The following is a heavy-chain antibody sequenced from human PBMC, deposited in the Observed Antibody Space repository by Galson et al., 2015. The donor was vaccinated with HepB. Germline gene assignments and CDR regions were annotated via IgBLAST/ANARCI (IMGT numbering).Heavy chain of an antibody. Sequence: ETLSLTCAVYGASFNDFYWSWIRQPPGKGLEWIGEIFHSGRTNYSPSLKSRVTMSVDTSKNQFSLKLTSVTAADTAIYYCASFVLSAPKGYFAYWGQGSLVTVSS. CDR2: IFHSGRT. V-gene: IGHV4-34*12. CDR1: GASFNDFY. J-gene: IGHJ4*02. D-gene: IGHD2-15*01. CDR3: ASFVLSAPKGYFAY.